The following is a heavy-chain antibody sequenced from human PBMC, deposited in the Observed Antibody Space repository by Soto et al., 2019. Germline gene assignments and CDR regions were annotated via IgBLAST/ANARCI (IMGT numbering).Heavy chain of an antibody. CDR1: GFTFSSYS. CDR2: ISSSSSYI. V-gene: IGHV3-21*01. D-gene: IGHD6-13*01. CDR3: AREKKQQLVPDY. J-gene: IGHJ4*02. Sequence: GGSLRLSCAASGFTFSSYSMNWVRQAPGKGLEWVSSISSSSSYIYYADSVKGRFTISRDNAKNSLYLQMNSLRAEDTAVYYCAREKKQQLVPDYWGQGTLVTVSS.